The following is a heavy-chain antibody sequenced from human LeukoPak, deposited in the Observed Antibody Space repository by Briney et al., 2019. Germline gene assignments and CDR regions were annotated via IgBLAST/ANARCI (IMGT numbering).Heavy chain of an antibody. CDR3: AKLIPPVDCSRTSCYGFDY. J-gene: IGHJ4*02. D-gene: IGHD2-2*01. V-gene: IGHV3-23*01. Sequence: PGGSLRLSCAVSGFAFSSYATSWVRQAPGKGLEWVSAITSSGGDTYYTDSVRGRFTVSRDNSKNTLYLQMNSLRAEDTAVYYCAKLIPPVDCSRTSCYGFDYWGQGTLVTVSS. CDR1: GFAFSSYA. CDR2: ITSSGGDT.